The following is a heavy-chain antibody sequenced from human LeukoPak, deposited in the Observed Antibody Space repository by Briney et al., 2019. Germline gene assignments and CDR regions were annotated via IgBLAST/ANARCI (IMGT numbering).Heavy chain of an antibody. V-gene: IGHV4-59*01. J-gene: IGHJ5*02. CDR2: IYYSGST. CDR3: ARFLAADWFDP. Sequence: PSETLSLTCTVSGGSISSYYWSWIRQPPGKGLEWIGYIYYSGSTNYNPSLKSRLTISVDTSKNQFSLKLSSVTAADTAVYYCARFLAADWFDPWGQGTLVIVSS. D-gene: IGHD3-3*01. CDR1: GGSISSYY.